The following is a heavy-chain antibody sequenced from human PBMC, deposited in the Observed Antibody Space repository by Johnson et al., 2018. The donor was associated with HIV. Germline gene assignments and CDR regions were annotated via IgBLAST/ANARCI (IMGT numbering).Heavy chain of an antibody. CDR3: AKDSTYCGGSSGACDI. CDR1: GFTFSSYG. J-gene: IGHJ3*02. V-gene: IGHV3-30*02. Sequence: VQLVESGGGVVQPGGSLRLSCAASGFTFSSYGLHWVRQAPGKGLEWVAFIRYDGSNKYYADSVKGRFTISRDNSKNTLYLQMNSLRAEDTAVYYCAKDSTYCGGSSGACDIWGQGTMVTVSS. D-gene: IGHD2-15*01. CDR2: IRYDGSNK.